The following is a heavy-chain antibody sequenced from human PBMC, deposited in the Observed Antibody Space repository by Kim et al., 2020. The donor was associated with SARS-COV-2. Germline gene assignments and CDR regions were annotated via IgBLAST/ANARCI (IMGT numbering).Heavy chain of an antibody. V-gene: IGHV3-15*01. CDR2: T. CDR3: TTGDKYGGIDY. J-gene: IGHJ4*02. Sequence: TDYAAPVKGRFTISRDDSKNTLYLQMNSLKTEDTAVYYCTTGDKYGGIDYWGQGTLVTVSS. D-gene: IGHD3-16*01.